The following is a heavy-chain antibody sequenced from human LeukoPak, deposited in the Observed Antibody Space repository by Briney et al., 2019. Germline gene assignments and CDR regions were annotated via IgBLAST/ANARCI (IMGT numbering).Heavy chain of an antibody. CDR3: ATAPHQYYYDSSGSHFDY. CDR2: FDPEDGET. D-gene: IGHD3-22*01. V-gene: IGHV1-24*01. Sequence: GASVKVSCKVSGYTLTELSMHWVRQAPGKGLECMGGFDPEDGETIYAQKFQGRVTMTEDTSTDTAYMELSSLRSEDTAVYYCATAPHQYYYDSSGSHFDYWGQGTLVTVSS. CDR1: GYTLTELS. J-gene: IGHJ4*02.